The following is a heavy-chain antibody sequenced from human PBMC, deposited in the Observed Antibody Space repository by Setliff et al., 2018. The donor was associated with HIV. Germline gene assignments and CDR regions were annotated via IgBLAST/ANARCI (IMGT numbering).Heavy chain of an antibody. CDR2: IYHSGST. Sequence: SETLSLTCTVSGYSISSGYYWGWIRQPPGKGLEWIGSIYHSGSTYYNPYLKSRVTISIDTSKNQFSLKLTSVTAADTAVYYCARSYYYDSSGYSSRYWFDPWGQETLVTVS. V-gene: IGHV4-38-2*02. CDR1: GYSISSGYY. J-gene: IGHJ5*02. CDR3: ARSYYYDSSGYSSRYWFDP. D-gene: IGHD3-22*01.